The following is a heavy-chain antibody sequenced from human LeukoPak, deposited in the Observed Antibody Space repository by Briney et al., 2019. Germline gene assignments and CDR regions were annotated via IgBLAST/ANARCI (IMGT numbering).Heavy chain of an antibody. Sequence: SQTLSLTCTVAGGSISSGGYYWSWIRQHPGKGLEWIGYIYYSGSTYYNPSLKSRVTISVDTSENQFSLKLSSVTAADTAVYYCARDQTGYGPIDYWGQGTLVTVSS. CDR2: IYYSGST. CDR1: GGSISSGGYY. D-gene: IGHD3-9*01. J-gene: IGHJ4*02. CDR3: ARDQTGYGPIDY. V-gene: IGHV4-31*03.